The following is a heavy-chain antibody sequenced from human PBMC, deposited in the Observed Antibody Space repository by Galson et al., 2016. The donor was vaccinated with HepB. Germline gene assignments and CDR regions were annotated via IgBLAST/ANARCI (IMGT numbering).Heavy chain of an antibody. CDR3: VKDGYSGSYDY. D-gene: IGHD1-26*01. J-gene: IGHJ4*02. CDR2: ISSNGDTT. Sequence: SLRLSCAASGFTLSTYSMNWFRQAPGKGLEYVAGISSNGDTTYFADSVKGRFTISRDNSKNTVYLQLSSLRVDDTAVYYSVKDGYSGSYDYWGQGTLVTVSS. V-gene: IGHV3-64D*06. CDR1: GFTLSTYS.